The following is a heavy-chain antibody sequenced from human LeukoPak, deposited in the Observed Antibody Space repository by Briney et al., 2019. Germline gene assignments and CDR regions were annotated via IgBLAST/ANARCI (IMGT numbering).Heavy chain of an antibody. J-gene: IGHJ4*02. V-gene: IGHV3-23*01. CDR1: GFTFSSYA. CDR2: ISGSGGST. CDR3: AKAIPNHRPLRLGELSLFRDY. Sequence: PGGSLRLSCAASGFTFSSYAMSWVRQAPGKGLEWVSAISGSGGSTYYADSVKGRFTISRDNSKNTLYLQMNSLRAEDTAVYYCAKAIPNHRPLRLGELSLFRDYWGQGTLVTVSS. D-gene: IGHD3-16*02.